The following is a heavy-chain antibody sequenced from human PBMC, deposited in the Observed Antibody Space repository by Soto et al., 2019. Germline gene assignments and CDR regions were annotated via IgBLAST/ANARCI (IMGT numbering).Heavy chain of an antibody. V-gene: IGHV3-7*01. CDR2: IKQDGSEK. J-gene: IGHJ6*02. D-gene: IGHD6-19*01. CDR3: ARLYNGSGWPCHYCGRDV. Sequence: PGGSLRLSCAASGFTFTTYWMSWVRQAPGKGLEWVANIKQDGSEKYYVDSVKGRFTISRDNAKNSLYLQMNSLRAEDTALYYCARLYNGSGWPCHYCGRDVWCQRNTVTVS. CDR1: GFTFTTYW.